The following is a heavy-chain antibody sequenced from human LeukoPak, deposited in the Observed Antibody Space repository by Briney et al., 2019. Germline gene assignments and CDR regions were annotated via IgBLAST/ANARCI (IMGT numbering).Heavy chain of an antibody. CDR1: GFTFSSYG. J-gene: IGHJ4*02. Sequence: GGSLRLSCAASGFTFSSYGMHWVHQAPGKGLEWVAVIWYDGSNKYYADSVKGRFTISRDNSKNTLYLQMNSLRAEDTAVYYCARAAVVVTAFDYWGQGTLVTVAS. CDR3: ARAAVVVTAFDY. D-gene: IGHD2-21*02. V-gene: IGHV3-33*01. CDR2: IWYDGSNK.